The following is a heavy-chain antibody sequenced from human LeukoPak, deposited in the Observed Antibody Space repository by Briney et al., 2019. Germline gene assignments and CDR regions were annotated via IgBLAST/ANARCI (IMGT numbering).Heavy chain of an antibody. CDR2: ISTSGST. D-gene: IGHD2-2*01. V-gene: IGHV4-61*02. Sequence: SQTLSLTCTVSGYSISSGTYYWTWIRQPAGKGLEWIGRISTSGSTNYNPSLKSRVTISLDTSKNQFSLKLSSVTAADTAVFYCAGFTGYCSGTSCYPNAFDIRGQGTMVTVSS. J-gene: IGHJ3*02. CDR3: AGFTGYCSGTSCYPNAFDI. CDR1: GYSISSGTYY.